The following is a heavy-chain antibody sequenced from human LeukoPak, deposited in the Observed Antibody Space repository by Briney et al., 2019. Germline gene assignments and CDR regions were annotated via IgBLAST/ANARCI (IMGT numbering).Heavy chain of an antibody. J-gene: IGHJ4*02. CDR3: ASEFGSAYDFWSGYFDY. Sequence: SVKVSCKASGGTFSSYAISWVRQAPGQGLEWMGGIIPIFGTANYAQKFQGRVTITAGESTSTAYMELSSLRSEDTAVYYCASEFGSAYDFWSGYFDYWGQGTLVTVSS. CDR1: GGTFSSYA. D-gene: IGHD3-3*01. V-gene: IGHV1-69*13. CDR2: IIPIFGTA.